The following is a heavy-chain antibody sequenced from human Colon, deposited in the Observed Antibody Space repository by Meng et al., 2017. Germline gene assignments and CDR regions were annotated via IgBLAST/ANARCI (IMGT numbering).Heavy chain of an antibody. D-gene: IGHD3-16*01. V-gene: IGHV3-73*01. CDR1: GFTFSNAW. CDR2: IRSKGYSYAT. Sequence: GGSLRLSCAASGFTFSNAWMSWVRQASGKGLEWVGRIRSKGYSYATAYAESVKGRFTISRDDSKNTAYLQMNSLKTEDTAVYYCSRSYTDDLDYWGQGTLVTVSS. J-gene: IGHJ4*02. CDR3: SRSYTDDLDY.